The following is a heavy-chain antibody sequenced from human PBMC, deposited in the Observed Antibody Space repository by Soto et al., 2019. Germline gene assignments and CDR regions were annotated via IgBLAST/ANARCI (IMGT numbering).Heavy chain of an antibody. Sequence: SETLSLTCTVSGGSVSSGSYYWSWIRQPPGKGLEWIGYIYYSGSTNYNPSLKSRVTISVDTSKNQLFLKVSSLTAADTAVYYCVRALAAVQEWGQGTPVTVSS. CDR1: GGSVSSGSYY. D-gene: IGHD6-13*01. J-gene: IGHJ4*02. V-gene: IGHV4-61*01. CDR3: VRALAAVQE. CDR2: IYYSGST.